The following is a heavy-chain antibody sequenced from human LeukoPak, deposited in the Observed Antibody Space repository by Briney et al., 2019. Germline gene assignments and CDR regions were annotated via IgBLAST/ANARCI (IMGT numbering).Heavy chain of an antibody. J-gene: IGHJ4*02. CDR3: ARRGSGYYYYFDY. Sequence: SEXLSLTCTVSGGSISSYYWSWIRQPPGKGLEWIGYIYYSGSTNYNPSLKSRVTISVDTSKNQFSLKLSSVTAADTAVYYCARRGSGYYYYFDYWGQGTLVTVSS. D-gene: IGHD5-12*01. CDR2: IYYSGST. CDR1: GGSISSYY. V-gene: IGHV4-59*01.